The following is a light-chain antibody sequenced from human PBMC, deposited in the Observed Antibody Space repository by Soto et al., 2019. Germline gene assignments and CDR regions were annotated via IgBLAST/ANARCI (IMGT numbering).Light chain of an antibody. J-gene: IGKJ3*01. V-gene: IGKV1-5*03. CDR2: QAS. Sequence: DIQMTQSPSTLSASVGDRVTITCRASRSISNWLAWYQQKPGTAPKLLIHQASSLESGVPSTFSGSGSGTEFTLTISSVQPDDFAAYYCQHYNAYSWFTFGPGTKVDIK. CDR1: RSISNW. CDR3: QHYNAYSWFT.